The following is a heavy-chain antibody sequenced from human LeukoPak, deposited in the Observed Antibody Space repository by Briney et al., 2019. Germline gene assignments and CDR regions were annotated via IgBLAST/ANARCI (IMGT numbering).Heavy chain of an antibody. CDR3: ARRSIAAAGYYMDV. D-gene: IGHD6-13*01. Sequence: GGSLRLSCAASGFTFSSYGMSWVRQAPGKGLEWVSSISSSSSYIYYADSVKGRFTISRDNAKNSLYLQMNSLRAEDTAVYYCARRSIAAAGYYMDVWGKGTTVTISS. V-gene: IGHV3-21*01. CDR1: GFTFSSYG. CDR2: ISSSSSYI. J-gene: IGHJ6*03.